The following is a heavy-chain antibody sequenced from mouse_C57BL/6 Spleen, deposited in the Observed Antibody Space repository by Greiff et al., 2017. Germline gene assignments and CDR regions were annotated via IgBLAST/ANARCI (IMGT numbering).Heavy chain of an antibody. J-gene: IGHJ4*01. D-gene: IGHD2-3*01. CDR2: IHPNSGST. V-gene: IGHV1-64*01. CDR3: ARGGYDGYYAMDY. CDR1: GYTFTSYW. Sequence: VKLQQPGAELVKPGASVKLSCKASGYTFTSYWMHWVKQRPGQGLEWIGRIHPNSGSTNYNEKFKSKATLTVDKSSSTAYMQLSSLTSEDSAVYYCARGGYDGYYAMDYWGQGTSVTVSS.